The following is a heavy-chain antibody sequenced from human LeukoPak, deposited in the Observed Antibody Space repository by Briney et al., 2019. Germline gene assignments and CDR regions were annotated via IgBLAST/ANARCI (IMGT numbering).Heavy chain of an antibody. CDR3: AKDATGYFDY. J-gene: IGHJ4*02. V-gene: IGHV3-23*01. CDR2: ISGSGGTT. CDR1: GFTFSNCV. D-gene: IGHD3-9*01. Sequence: GGSLRLSCAASGFTFSNCVMSWVRQAPGKGLEWVSAISGSGGTTDYADSVRGRFTISRDNSKNTLFLQMNNLRAEDTAVYYCAKDATGYFDYWGQGTLDTVSS.